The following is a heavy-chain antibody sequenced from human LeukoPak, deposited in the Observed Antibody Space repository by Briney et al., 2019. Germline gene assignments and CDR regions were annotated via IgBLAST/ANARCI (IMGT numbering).Heavy chain of an antibody. V-gene: IGHV3-53*01. D-gene: IGHD3-10*01. CDR3: AKDLETIWFGELFNWFDP. CDR2: IYSGGST. CDR1: GFTVSSNY. Sequence: GGSLRLSCAASGFTVSSNYMSWVRQAPGKGLEWVSVIYSGGSTYYADSVKGRFTISRDNSKNTLYLQMNSLRAEDTAVYYCAKDLETIWFGELFNWFDPWGQGTLVTVSS. J-gene: IGHJ5*02.